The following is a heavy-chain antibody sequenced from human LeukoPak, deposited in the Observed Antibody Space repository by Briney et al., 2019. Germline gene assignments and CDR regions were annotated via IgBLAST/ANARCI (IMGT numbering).Heavy chain of an antibody. CDR1: GLTFSSYW. Sequence: GCSVRLSCAASGLTFSSYWKTWLGQAPGKGREGVSNTNGDGGINYYVHSVRGRFSIFRDTAKDALYLQMNSLSVDDTAIYYCARDPIVGDTGGGYYWGQGTLVTVSS. V-gene: IGHV3-7*01. CDR3: ARDPIVGDTGGGYY. D-gene: IGHD1-26*01. CDR2: TNGDGGIN. J-gene: IGHJ4*02.